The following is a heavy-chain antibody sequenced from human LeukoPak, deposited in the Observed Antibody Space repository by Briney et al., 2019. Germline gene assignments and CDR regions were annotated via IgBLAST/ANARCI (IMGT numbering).Heavy chain of an antibody. CDR2: IIPILDIA. CDR3: AKDRVGWNGVGWFDP. V-gene: IGHV1-69*10. CDR1: GGTFSSYA. J-gene: IGHJ5*02. Sequence: GASVTVSCKPSGGTFSSYAINWVRQAPGQGREWMGRIIPILDIANYAQNFQGRVTITADKSTSTVYMELSSLRSEGTAVYYCAKDRVGWNGVGWFDPWGQGTLVTVSS. D-gene: IGHD1-1*01.